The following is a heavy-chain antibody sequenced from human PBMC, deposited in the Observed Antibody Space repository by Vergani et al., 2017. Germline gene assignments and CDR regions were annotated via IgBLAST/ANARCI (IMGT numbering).Heavy chain of an antibody. CDR3: ARELGLGVLFAVWFDP. Sequence: EVQLVESGGGLVKPGGSLRLSCAASGFTFSNAWMSWVRQAPGKGLEWVGSIKSKTDGGTTDYAAPVKGRFTISRDDSKNTLYLQMNSLKTEDTAVYYCARELGLGVLFAVWFDPWGQGTLVTVSS. V-gene: IGHV3-15*01. J-gene: IGHJ5*02. D-gene: IGHD3-10*01. CDR2: IKSKTDGGTT. CDR1: GFTFSNAW.